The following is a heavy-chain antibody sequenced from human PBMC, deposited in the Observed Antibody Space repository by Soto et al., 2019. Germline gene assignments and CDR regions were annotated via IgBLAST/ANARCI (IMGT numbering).Heavy chain of an antibody. CDR2: ISISGAGT. CDR3: AKTVVFDP. CDR1: GFTFDTFA. J-gene: IGHJ5*02. V-gene: IGHV3-23*01. Sequence: PGGSLRLSCTASGFTFDTFAMIWVRQAPGKGLEWVSSISISGAGTYYADSVKGRFTISRDNSKNMLYLQMTSLRAEDTALYYCAKTVVFDPWGQGILVTVSS. D-gene: IGHD2-15*01.